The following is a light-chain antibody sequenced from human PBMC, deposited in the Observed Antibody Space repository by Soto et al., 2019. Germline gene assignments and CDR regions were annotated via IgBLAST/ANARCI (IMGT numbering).Light chain of an antibody. Sequence: QSVLTQPASLSGSPGQSITISCTGTSTDIGSYNDVSWYQQHPGKAPKLMIFDVSHRPSGISDRFSGSKSGNTASLTSSGLQPEDEADYSCSSYGASSTLFGGGTKVTVL. CDR3: SSYGASSTL. CDR2: DVS. V-gene: IGLV2-14*03. J-gene: IGLJ2*01. CDR1: STDIGSYND.